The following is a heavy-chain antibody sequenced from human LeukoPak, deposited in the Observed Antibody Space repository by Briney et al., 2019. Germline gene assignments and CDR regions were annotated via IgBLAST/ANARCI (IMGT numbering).Heavy chain of an antibody. V-gene: IGHV4-61*02. Sequence: PSETLSLTCTVSGGSISSGSYYGSWIRQPAGKGLEWVGRIYTSGSTNYNPSLKSRVTISVDTSKNQFSLKLSSVTAADTAVYYCASATYCGGDCYRANYYYYMDVWGKGTTVTVSS. D-gene: IGHD2-21*01. CDR1: GGSISSGSYY. CDR2: IYTSGST. J-gene: IGHJ6*03. CDR3: ASATYCGGDCYRANYYYYMDV.